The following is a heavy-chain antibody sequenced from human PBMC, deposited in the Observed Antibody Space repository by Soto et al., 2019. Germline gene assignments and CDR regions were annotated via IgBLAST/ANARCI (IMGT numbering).Heavy chain of an antibody. Sequence: EVQLLESGGGLVQPGGSLRLSCAASGFTFSSYAMSWVRPAPGKGLEWVSAISGSGGSTYYADSVKGRFTISRDNSKNTLYLQMNSLRAEDTAVYYCAKDIQWLPDFDYWGQGTLVTVSS. D-gene: IGHD6-19*01. CDR1: GFTFSSYA. J-gene: IGHJ4*02. V-gene: IGHV3-23*01. CDR2: ISGSGGST. CDR3: AKDIQWLPDFDY.